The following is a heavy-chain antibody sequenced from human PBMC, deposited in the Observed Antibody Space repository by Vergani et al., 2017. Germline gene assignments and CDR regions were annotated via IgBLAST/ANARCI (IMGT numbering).Heavy chain of an antibody. D-gene: IGHD1-1*01. V-gene: IGHV3-48*03. CDR2: ISSTAFTI. J-gene: IGHJ5*02. Sequence: EVQLLESGGGLVQPGGSLRLSCAASRFTFSNYDMNWLRQAPGKGLEWISSISSTAFTIHYADFAKGRFTISRDNAGNSLYLQMNTLTVDDTATYFCATQRERFGDLRGRWLDPWGQGTLVTVSS. CDR1: RFTFSNYD. CDR3: ATQRERFGDLRGRWLDP.